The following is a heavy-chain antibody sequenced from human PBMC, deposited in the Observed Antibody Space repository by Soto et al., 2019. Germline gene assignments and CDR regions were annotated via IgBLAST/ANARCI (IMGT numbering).Heavy chain of an antibody. J-gene: IGHJ2*01. V-gene: IGHV1-69*06. CDR2: IIPIFGTA. CDR1: EDTFRNYA. Sequence: QVELVQSGAEVKKPGSSVKVSCQASEDTFRNYAISWVRQAPGQVLEWMGGIIPIFGTANYAQKFQGRVMIAADTSANTVYLELSSLRSEDTAVYYCASTKYDSSAYYYWYLGLWGRGTLVTVSS. D-gene: IGHD3-22*01. CDR3: ASTKYDSSAYYYWYLGL.